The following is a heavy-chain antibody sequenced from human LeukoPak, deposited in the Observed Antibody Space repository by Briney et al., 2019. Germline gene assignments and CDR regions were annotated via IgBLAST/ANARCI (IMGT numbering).Heavy chain of an antibody. Sequence: SVKVSCKASGGTFSSYAISWVRQAPGQGLEWMGRIIPILGIANYAQKFQGRVTITADKSTSTAYMELSSLRSEDTAVYYCARGDGGNTPFDYWGQGTLATVSS. CDR2: IIPILGIA. V-gene: IGHV1-69*04. D-gene: IGHD4-23*01. J-gene: IGHJ4*02. CDR3: ARGDGGNTPFDY. CDR1: GGTFSSYA.